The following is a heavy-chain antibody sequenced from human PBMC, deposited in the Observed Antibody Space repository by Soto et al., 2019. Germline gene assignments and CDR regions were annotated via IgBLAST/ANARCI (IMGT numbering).Heavy chain of an antibody. CDR3: ASAFGSSGYR. Sequence: QLQLQESGSGLVKPSQTLSLTCAVSGGSISSGGYSWSWIRQPPGKGLEWIGYIYHSGSTYYNPSPKPRVNIPVDRSKNQFSLKLSSVTAADTAVYYCASAFGSSGYRWGQGTLVTVSS. D-gene: IGHD3-22*01. CDR2: IYHSGST. V-gene: IGHV4-30-2*01. J-gene: IGHJ4*02. CDR1: GGSISSGGYS.